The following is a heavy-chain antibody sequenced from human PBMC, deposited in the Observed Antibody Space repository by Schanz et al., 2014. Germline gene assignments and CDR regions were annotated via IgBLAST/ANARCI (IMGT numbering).Heavy chain of an antibody. V-gene: IGHV1-69*09. D-gene: IGHD3-10*01. Sequence: QVQLVQSGAEVKNPGASVKVSCKASGGTFSSYAFSWVRQAPGQGLEWMGKIIPILGMENYAQKFQGRVTITADISTSTAYMELISLTSEDTAVYYCARDPQYYYGSGRGYWGQGTLVTVST. CDR2: IIPILGME. CDR3: ARDPQYYYGSGRGY. J-gene: IGHJ4*02. CDR1: GGTFSSYA.